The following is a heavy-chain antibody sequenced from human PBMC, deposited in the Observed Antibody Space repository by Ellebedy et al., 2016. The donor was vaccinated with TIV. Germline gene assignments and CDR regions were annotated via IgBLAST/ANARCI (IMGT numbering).Heavy chain of an antibody. D-gene: IGHD3-22*01. V-gene: IGHV5-51*01. Sequence: GGSLRLSXKGSGYSFTSYWIGWVRQMPGKGLEWMGIIYPGDSDTRYSPSFQGQVTISADKSISTAYLQWSSLKASDTAMYYCARHSEAPGGRYYDSSGYPNWGQGTLVTVSS. J-gene: IGHJ4*02. CDR1: GYSFTSYW. CDR3: ARHSEAPGGRYYDSSGYPN. CDR2: IYPGDSDT.